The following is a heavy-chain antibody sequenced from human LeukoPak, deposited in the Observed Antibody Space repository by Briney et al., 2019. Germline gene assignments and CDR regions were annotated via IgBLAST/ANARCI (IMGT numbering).Heavy chain of an antibody. Sequence: PGGSLRLSCAASGFTFSRYWIHWVRQAPGKGLEWVSRINPDGSTTTYADSVKGRCTISGDNVKNTVYLQMNSLRAEDTAVYYCARVLSGSWDWFDPWGQGTLVTVSS. CDR3: ARVLSGSWDWFDP. CDR2: INPDGSTT. V-gene: IGHV3-74*01. CDR1: GFTFSRYW. D-gene: IGHD3-22*01. J-gene: IGHJ5*02.